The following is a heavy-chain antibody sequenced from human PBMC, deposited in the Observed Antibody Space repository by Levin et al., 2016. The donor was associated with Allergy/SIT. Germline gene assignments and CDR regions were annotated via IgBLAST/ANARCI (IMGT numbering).Heavy chain of an antibody. Sequence: SVKVSCKASGGTFDTNALDWVRQAPGGGLEWMGRLIPILRTSNYAQKFQGRVTMAAGKSTTFSYMELRSLRFEDTGIYYCARVRREGEEVYGMDVWGQGTTLTVS. CDR2: LIPILRTS. J-gene: IGHJ6*02. CDR3: ARVRREGEEVYGMDV. CDR1: GGTFDTNA. V-gene: IGHV1-69*04. D-gene: IGHD1-26*01.